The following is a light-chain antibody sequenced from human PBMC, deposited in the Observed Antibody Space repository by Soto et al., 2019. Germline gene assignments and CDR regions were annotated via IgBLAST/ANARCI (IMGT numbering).Light chain of an antibody. Sequence: QSVLTQPASVSGSPGQSITISCTGTSSVVGSYNLVSWYQQHPGKAPKLMIYEVSKRPSGVSNRFSGSKSGNTASLTISGLQAEDEADYYRCSYASSSTHVFGTGPKVTVL. CDR3: CSYASSSTHV. J-gene: IGLJ1*01. CDR1: SSVVGSYNL. CDR2: EVS. V-gene: IGLV2-23*02.